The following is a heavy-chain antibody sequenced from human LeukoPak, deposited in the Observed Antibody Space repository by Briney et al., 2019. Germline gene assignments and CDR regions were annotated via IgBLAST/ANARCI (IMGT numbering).Heavy chain of an antibody. CDR3: ARDHCSSTSCPSTYFDY. CDR2: ISYDGSNK. J-gene: IGHJ4*02. D-gene: IGHD2-2*01. V-gene: IGHV3-30*04. CDR1: GFTFSSYA. Sequence: GGSLRLSCAASGFTFSSYAMHWVRQAPGKGLEWVAVISYDGSNKYYADSVKGRFTISRDNSKNTLYLQMNSLRAEDTAVYYCARDHCSSTSCPSTYFDYWGQGTLVTVSS.